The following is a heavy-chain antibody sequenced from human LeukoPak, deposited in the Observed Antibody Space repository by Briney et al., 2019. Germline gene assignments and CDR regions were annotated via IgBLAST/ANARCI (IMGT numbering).Heavy chain of an antibody. J-gene: IGHJ4*02. D-gene: IGHD6-19*01. CDR3: ASGWPFDY. CDR2: ISSSSSYM. Sequence: GGSLRLSCAASGFTFSSYSMNWVRQAPGKGLEWVSSISSSSSYMYYADSVKGRFTISRDNAKNSLYLQMNSLRAEDTAVYYCASGWPFDYWGQGTLVTVSS. CDR1: GFTFSSYS. V-gene: IGHV3-21*01.